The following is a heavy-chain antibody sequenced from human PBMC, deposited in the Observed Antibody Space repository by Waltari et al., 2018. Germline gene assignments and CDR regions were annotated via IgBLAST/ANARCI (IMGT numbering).Heavy chain of an antibody. CDR3: ARQNRVGGYSYYYYYYMDV. CDR2: INHSGSP. Sequence: QVQLQQWGAGLLKPSETLSLTCAVYGGSFSGYYWSWIRQPPGKGLEWIGEINHSGSPNYNPSLKCRVTISVDTSKNQFSLKLSSVTAADTAVYYCARQNRVGGYSYYYYYYMDVWGKGTTVTVSS. D-gene: IGHD6-25*01. V-gene: IGHV4-34*01. CDR1: GGSFSGYY. J-gene: IGHJ6*03.